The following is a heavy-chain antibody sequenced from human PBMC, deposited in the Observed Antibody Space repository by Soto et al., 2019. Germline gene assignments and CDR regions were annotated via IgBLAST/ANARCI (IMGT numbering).Heavy chain of an antibody. CDR1: GYTFTSYG. D-gene: IGHD3-3*01. Sequence: QVQLVQSGAEVKKPGASVKVSCKASGYTFTSYGISWVRQAPGQGLEWMGWISAYNGNTNYAQKLQGRVTMTTDTSTSTAYLELRSLRSDDTAVYYCARGIVVLRFLEWSDQYNWFDPWGQGTLVTVSS. CDR2: ISAYNGNT. V-gene: IGHV1-18*04. J-gene: IGHJ5*02. CDR3: ARGIVVLRFLEWSDQYNWFDP.